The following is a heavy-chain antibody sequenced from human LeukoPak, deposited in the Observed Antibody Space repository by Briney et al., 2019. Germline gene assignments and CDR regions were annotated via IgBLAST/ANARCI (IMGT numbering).Heavy chain of an antibody. CDR2: INPNSGGT. V-gene: IGHV1-2*02. CDR3: ARDHMVRGSPPYYMDV. Sequence: ASVKVSCTASGYTFTGYYMHWVRQAPGQGLEWMGWINPNSGGTNYAQKFQGRVTMTRDTSISTAYMELSRLRSDDTAVYYCARDHMVRGSPPYYMDVWGKGTTVTISS. D-gene: IGHD3-10*01. J-gene: IGHJ6*03. CDR1: GYTFTGYY.